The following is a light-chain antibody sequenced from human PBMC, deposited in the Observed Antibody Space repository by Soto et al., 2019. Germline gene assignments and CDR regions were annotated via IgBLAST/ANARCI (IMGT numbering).Light chain of an antibody. CDR2: WAS. CDR1: QSVLSSSNNKNF. CDR3: QHYFSTPRT. Sequence: DIVMTQSPDSLAVSLGERATINCKSSQSVLSSSNNKNFLAWYQQKPGQPPKLLISWASTRESGVPDRFSGSGSGTDFPLTISSLQAEDVAVYYCQHYFSTPRTFGQGTKVEIK. J-gene: IGKJ1*01. V-gene: IGKV4-1*01.